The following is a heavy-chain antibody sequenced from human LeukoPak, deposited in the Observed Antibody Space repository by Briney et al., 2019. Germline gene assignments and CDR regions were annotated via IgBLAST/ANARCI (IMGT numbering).Heavy chain of an antibody. CDR3: AKRIAAAGGNDAFDI. CDR1: GFTFSSYA. CDR2: ISGSGGST. J-gene: IGHJ3*02. V-gene: IGHV3-23*01. D-gene: IGHD6-13*01. Sequence: GGSLRLSCAASGFTFSSYAMSWVRQAPGKGLEWVSAISGSGGSTYYADSVKGRFTIPRDNSKNTLYLQMNSLRAEDTAVYYCAKRIAAAGGNDAFDIWGQGTMVTVSS.